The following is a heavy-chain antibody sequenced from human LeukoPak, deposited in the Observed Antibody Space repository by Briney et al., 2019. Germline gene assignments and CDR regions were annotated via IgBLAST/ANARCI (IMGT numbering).Heavy chain of an antibody. CDR1: GFTFTSYS. D-gene: IGHD1-26*01. CDR3: ATRDVWWVLDY. CDR2: IYDSGST. J-gene: IGHJ4*02. Sequence: GSLRLSCAASGFTFTSYSMNWIRQPPGKGLEWIGSIYDSGSTYYNPSLKSRVTISVDTSKNQFSLKLSSVTAADTAVYYCATRDVWWVLDYWGQGTLVTVSS. V-gene: IGHV4-38-2*01.